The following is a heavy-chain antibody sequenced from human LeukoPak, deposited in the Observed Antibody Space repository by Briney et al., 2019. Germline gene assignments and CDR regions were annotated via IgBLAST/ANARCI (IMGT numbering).Heavy chain of an antibody. J-gene: IGHJ5*02. V-gene: IGHV4-38-2*02. Sequence: SETLSLTCTVSGGSISSYYWGWIRQPPGTGLEWIGSIYPSGSTFYNPSLKSRVTISVDTSKNQFSLRLSSVTAADTAVYYRARSYASSWYWNWFDPWGQGTLVTVSS. CDR1: GGSISSYY. D-gene: IGHD6-13*01. CDR3: ARSYASSWYWNWFDP. CDR2: IYPSGST.